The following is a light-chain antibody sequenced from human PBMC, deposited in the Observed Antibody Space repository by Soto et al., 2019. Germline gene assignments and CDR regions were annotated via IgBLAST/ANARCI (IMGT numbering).Light chain of an antibody. CDR1: QSVSSN. CDR2: VAS. Sequence: ETVMTQSPATLSVSPGESATLFCRASQSVSSNLAWYQHKAGQAPRLLIYVASTRATGVPDRFSGSGSGTEFSLTISSLQSEDFAVYYCQQFNNRPPWTFGQGTKVDIK. J-gene: IGKJ1*01. V-gene: IGKV3-15*01. CDR3: QQFNNRPPWT.